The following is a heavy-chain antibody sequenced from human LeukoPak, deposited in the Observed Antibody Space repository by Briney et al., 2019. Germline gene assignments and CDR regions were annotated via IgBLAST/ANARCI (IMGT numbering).Heavy chain of an antibody. V-gene: IGHV4-34*01. Sequence: PSETLSLTCAVYGGSFSDYYWSWIRQPPGRGLEWIGEINHSGSTNYNPSLKSRVTISVDTSKNQFSLKLSSVAAADTAVYYSASCSDNCYLRYFDLWGRGTLVTVSS. CDR2: INHSGST. J-gene: IGHJ2*01. CDR3: ASCSDNCYLRYFDL. CDR1: GGSFSDYY. D-gene: IGHD2-21*02.